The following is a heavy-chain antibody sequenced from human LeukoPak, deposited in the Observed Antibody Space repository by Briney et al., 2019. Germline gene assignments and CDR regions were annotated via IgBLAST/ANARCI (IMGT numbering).Heavy chain of an antibody. CDR2: INHSGST. V-gene: IGHV4-34*01. J-gene: IGHJ5*02. D-gene: IGHD6-13*01. CDR3: ARGSGSSWYKGGWFDP. CDR1: GGSFSGYY. Sequence: SETLSLTCAVYGGSFSGYYWSWIRQTPGKGLEWIGEINHSGSTNYNPSLKSRVTISVDTSKNQFSLKMRSVTAADTAVYYCARGSGSSWYKGGWFDPWGQGTLVTVSS.